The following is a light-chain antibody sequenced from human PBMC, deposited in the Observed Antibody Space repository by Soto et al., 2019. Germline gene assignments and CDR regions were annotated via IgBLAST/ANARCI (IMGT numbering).Light chain of an antibody. CDR2: SAS. CDR3: HQYGRSPRT. J-gene: IGKJ1*01. V-gene: IGKV3-20*01. CDR1: QSVSSTY. Sequence: EIVLTQSPGTLSLSPGERATLSCRASQSVSSTYLAWYQQKPGQAPRLLIYSASSRATGIPDRFRGSGSATDFTLTISRLEPEDFAVYYCHQYGRSPRTFGQGTKVEIK.